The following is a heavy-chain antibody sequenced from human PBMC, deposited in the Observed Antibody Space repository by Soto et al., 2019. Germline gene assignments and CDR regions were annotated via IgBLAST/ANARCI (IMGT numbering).Heavy chain of an antibody. Sequence: EVQLVESGGGLVQPGRSLRLSGAASGFTFDDYAMHWVRQAPGKGLEWVSGISWNSGSIGYADSVKGRFTISRDNAKNSLYLQMNSLRAEDTALYYCAKDIGSYYGMDVWGQGTTVTVSS. CDR2: ISWNSGSI. CDR1: GFTFDDYA. CDR3: AKDIGSYYGMDV. V-gene: IGHV3-9*01. J-gene: IGHJ6*02. D-gene: IGHD2-2*03.